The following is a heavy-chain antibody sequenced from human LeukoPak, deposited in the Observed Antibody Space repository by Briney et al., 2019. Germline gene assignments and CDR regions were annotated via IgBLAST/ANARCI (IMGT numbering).Heavy chain of an antibody. Sequence: GGSLRLSCAASGFTFSSYAMHWVRQAPGKGLEWVAFISYDGSNKYYADPVKGRFTIPRDNSKNTLYLQMNSLRAEDTAVYYCAREYSNYGMDVWGQGTTVTVSS. CDR1: GFTFSSYA. CDR3: AREYSNYGMDV. V-gene: IGHV3-30-3*01. D-gene: IGHD6-13*01. CDR2: ISYDGSNK. J-gene: IGHJ6*02.